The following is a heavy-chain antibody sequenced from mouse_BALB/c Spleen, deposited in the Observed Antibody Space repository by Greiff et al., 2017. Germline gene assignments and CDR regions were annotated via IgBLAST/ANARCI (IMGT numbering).Heavy chain of an antibody. CDR1: GYSITSDYA. Sequence: EVQLQQSGPGLVKPSQSLSLTCTVTGYSITSDYAWNWIRQFPGNKLGWMGYISYSGSTSYNPSLKSRISITRDTSKNQSFLQLNSVTTEDTATYYCARKNYGSSYEYFDVWGAGTTVTVSS. D-gene: IGHD1-1*01. V-gene: IGHV3-2*02. J-gene: IGHJ1*01. CDR2: ISYSGST. CDR3: ARKNYGSSYEYFDV.